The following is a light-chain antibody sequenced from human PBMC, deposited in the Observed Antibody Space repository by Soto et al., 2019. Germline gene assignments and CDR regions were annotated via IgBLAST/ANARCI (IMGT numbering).Light chain of an antibody. V-gene: IGKV3-20*01. CDR3: LQYFSSELT. Sequence: VVLTQSPGTLSLSPGQRATLSCRASQVLCSNYLAWYQQRPGLARRLLIYDVFSRATGIPDRFSGSGAGSDFTLTISRLEPEDSGVYYCLQYFSSELTFGGGTKVELK. CDR1: QVLCSNY. CDR2: DVF. J-gene: IGKJ4*01.